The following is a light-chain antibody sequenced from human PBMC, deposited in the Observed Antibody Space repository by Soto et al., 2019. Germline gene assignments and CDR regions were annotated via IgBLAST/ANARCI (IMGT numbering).Light chain of an antibody. Sequence: LNQPASVYESPGQWITIYCTGTSSDVGAYDFVSWYQQHPDKAPKLMIYEVSNRPSGVSNRFSGSKSVNTATLTISGLQAEDEADYYCSSYTSSSTRVFGTGTKVTVL. J-gene: IGLJ1*01. V-gene: IGLV2-14*03. CDR3: SSYTSSSTRV. CDR2: EVS. CDR1: SSDVGAYDF.